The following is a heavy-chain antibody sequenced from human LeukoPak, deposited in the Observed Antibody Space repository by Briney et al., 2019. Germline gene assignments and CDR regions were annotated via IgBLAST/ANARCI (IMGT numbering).Heavy chain of an antibody. J-gene: IGHJ4*02. Sequence: SGTLSLTCTVSGGSINSNRGWSGVRQPPGKGREWIGEIYHGGSTNYNPSLKSRVTISVDKSKNQFSLRLSPVTAADTAVYYCARVKADTSCYDFWGQGTLVTVSS. CDR2: IYHGGST. CDR3: ARVKADTSCYDF. CDR1: GGSINSNRG. V-gene: IGHV4-4*02. D-gene: IGHD2-2*01.